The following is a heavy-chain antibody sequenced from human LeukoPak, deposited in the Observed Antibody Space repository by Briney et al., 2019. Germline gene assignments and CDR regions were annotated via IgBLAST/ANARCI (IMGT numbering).Heavy chain of an antibody. D-gene: IGHD3-16*01. V-gene: IGHV3-48*01. CDR1: GFTFSTYS. J-gene: IGHJ3*02. CDR2: ISSRSSTI. Sequence: PGGSLRLSCAASGFTFSTYSINWVRQAPGKGLEWVSYISSRSSTIYYADSVKGRFTISRDNAKNSVYLQMNSLRAEDTAVYYCAKYHTSGGAFDIWGQGTMVTVSS. CDR3: AKYHTSGGAFDI.